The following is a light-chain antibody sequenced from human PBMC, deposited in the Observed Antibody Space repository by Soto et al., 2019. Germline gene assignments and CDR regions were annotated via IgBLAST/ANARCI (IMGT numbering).Light chain of an antibody. J-gene: IGKJ2*01. Sequence: DVQMTQSPSTLSASVGDRVTISCRTSQDIGNFLSWYQHKPGKAPKLLIYDASTFQTGVPSRFRASGFGTEFTLTISGLQPDDIATYYCQQHDDYSHATFGQGTKVEIK. V-gene: IGKV1-5*01. CDR3: QQHDDYSHAT. CDR1: QDIGNF. CDR2: DAS.